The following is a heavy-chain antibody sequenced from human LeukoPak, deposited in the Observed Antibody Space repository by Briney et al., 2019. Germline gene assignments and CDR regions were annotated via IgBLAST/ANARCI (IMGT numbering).Heavy chain of an antibody. Sequence: SETLSLTCTVSGGSISSSSYYWGWIRQPPGKGLEWIGSIYYSGSTYYNPSLKSRVTISVDTSKNQFSLKLSSVTVADTAVYYCARLGYSYGFGAFDIWGQGTMVTVSS. CDR2: IYYSGST. J-gene: IGHJ3*02. V-gene: IGHV4-39*01. CDR1: GGSISSSSYY. CDR3: ARLGYSYGFGAFDI. D-gene: IGHD5-18*01.